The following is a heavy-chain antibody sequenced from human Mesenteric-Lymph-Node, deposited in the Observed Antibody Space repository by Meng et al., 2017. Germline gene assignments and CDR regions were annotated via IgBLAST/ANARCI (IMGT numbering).Heavy chain of an antibody. V-gene: IGHV1-24*01. Sequence: QVRKGQSAAEVNKPLSAVKVSCKVSGYTLTEQSLSWGRQAPGKRLEWMGWFDAEDVEAIYAQKFQGRVTMTEDTPTDTAYMELSSLISEDTAVYYCATLDYGGNFIDSWGQGTLVTVSS. D-gene: IGHD4-23*01. CDR3: ATLDYGGNFIDS. CDR2: FDAEDVEA. CDR1: GYTLTEQS. J-gene: IGHJ4*02.